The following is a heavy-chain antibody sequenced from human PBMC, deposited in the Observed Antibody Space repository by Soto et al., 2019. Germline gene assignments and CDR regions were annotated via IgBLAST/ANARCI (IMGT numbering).Heavy chain of an antibody. J-gene: IGHJ6*02. V-gene: IGHV3-30-3*01. D-gene: IGHD1-1*01. Sequence: QVQLVESGGGVVQPGRSLRLSCAASGFTFSSYAMHWVRQAPGKGLEWVAVISYDGSNKYYADSVKGRFTISRDNSKNTLYLQRNSLRAEDTAVYYGARESENWTYYYYGMDVWGQGTTVTVSS. CDR3: ARESENWTYYYYGMDV. CDR1: GFTFSSYA. CDR2: ISYDGSNK.